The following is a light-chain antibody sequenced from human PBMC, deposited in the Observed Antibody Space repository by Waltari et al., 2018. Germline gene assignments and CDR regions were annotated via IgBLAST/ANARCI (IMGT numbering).Light chain of an antibody. Sequence: QAVVTQEPSLSVSPGGTGTLTCSSSTGPVARGHYPYWFQQKPGQAPRTLIYDTSNTHSWTPARFTGSLFGGKAALTLSGAQPEDEAEYYCLLFYNGPRVFGGGTKLTVL. CDR1: TGPVARGHY. CDR3: LLFYNGPRV. V-gene: IGLV7-46*01. CDR2: DTS. J-gene: IGLJ3*02.